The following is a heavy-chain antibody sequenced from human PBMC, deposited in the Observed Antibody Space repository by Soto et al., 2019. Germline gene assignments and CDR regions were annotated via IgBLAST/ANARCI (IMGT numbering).Heavy chain of an antibody. CDR3: ARDQNPYSSTWRTIYANWLDP. V-gene: IGHV1-18*01. D-gene: IGHD6-6*01. J-gene: IGHJ5*02. Sequence: QVQLVQSGAEVKKPGASVKVSCKASGYTFTTYGISWVRQAPGQELEWMGWISAYNGKTNYAQKVQGRGTMTTDTSTSTAYMELRSLRSDDTAVYYCARDQNPYSSTWRTIYANWLDPWGQGTLVTVSS. CDR1: GYTFTTYG. CDR2: ISAYNGKT.